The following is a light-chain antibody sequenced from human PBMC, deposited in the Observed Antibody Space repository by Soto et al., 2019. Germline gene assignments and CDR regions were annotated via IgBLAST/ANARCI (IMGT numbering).Light chain of an antibody. Sequence: EIVLTQSPGALSLSAGXRXXLXXXXSQSVSSSYLAWYQQKPGQAPRLLIYDASNRATGIPARFSGSGSGTDFTLTISSLEPEDFAVYYCQQRSNWPRTFGQGTKV. V-gene: IGKV3-11*01. CDR1: QSVSSSY. CDR3: QQRSNWPRT. J-gene: IGKJ1*01. CDR2: DAS.